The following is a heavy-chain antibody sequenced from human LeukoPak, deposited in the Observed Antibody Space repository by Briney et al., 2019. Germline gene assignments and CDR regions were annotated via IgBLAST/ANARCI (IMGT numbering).Heavy chain of an antibody. V-gene: IGHV3-21*01. Sequence: GGSLRLSCAASGFTFSSYSMNWVRQAPGKGLEWVSSISSSSSYIYYADSVKGRFTISRDNAKNSLYLQMNSLRAEDTAVYYCARGWGWELTDRYYYYGMDVWGQGTTVTVSS. CDR2: ISSSSSYI. D-gene: IGHD1-26*01. J-gene: IGHJ6*02. CDR1: GFTFSSYS. CDR3: ARGWGWELTDRYYYYGMDV.